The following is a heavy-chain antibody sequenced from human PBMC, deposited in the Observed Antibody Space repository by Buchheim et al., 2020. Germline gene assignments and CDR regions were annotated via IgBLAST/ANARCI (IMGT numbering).Heavy chain of an antibody. CDR3: TTDFRHSSPDGYDYYYYGMDV. D-gene: IGHD6-13*01. CDR1: DFTFNNAW. Sequence: VQLVESGGGLVKPGGSLRLSCAASDFTFNNAWMNWVRQAPGKGLEWVGRIKSKTEGGTTDYAAPVKGRFNISRDDSNNTLHLQMNSLKTEDTAVYYCTTDFRHSSPDGYDYYYYGMDVWGQGTT. J-gene: IGHJ6*02. V-gene: IGHV3-15*07. CDR2: IKSKTEGGTT.